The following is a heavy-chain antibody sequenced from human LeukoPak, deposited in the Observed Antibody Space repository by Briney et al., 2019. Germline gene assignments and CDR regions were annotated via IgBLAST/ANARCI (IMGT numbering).Heavy chain of an antibody. CDR3: AKTVSGSYSYQGGDY. V-gene: IGHV3-23*01. Sequence: LPGGSLRLSCAASEFTFSSYAMQWVRQAPGKGLEWVSAISGSGENTNYADSVKGRFTMSRDNSRNMLYLQMNSRRDEDTAKYYCAKTVSGSYSYQGGDYWGQGTLVTVSS. D-gene: IGHD3-16*02. CDR1: EFTFSSYA. J-gene: IGHJ4*02. CDR2: ISGSGENT.